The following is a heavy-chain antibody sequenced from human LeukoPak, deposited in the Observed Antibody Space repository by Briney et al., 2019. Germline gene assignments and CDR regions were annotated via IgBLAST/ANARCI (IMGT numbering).Heavy chain of an antibody. V-gene: IGHV3-74*01. D-gene: IGHD3-22*01. J-gene: IGHJ4*02. Sequence: GGSLRLSWEVSGFTVSTYWMHWVRQGPGKGLEWVARLSSDGRSTNYADFVKGRATVSRDNAKNTLFLEMSGLRADDTAVYYCARSYNYRFDYWGQGTLVVVSS. CDR1: GFTVSTYW. CDR3: ARSYNYRFDY. CDR2: LSSDGRST.